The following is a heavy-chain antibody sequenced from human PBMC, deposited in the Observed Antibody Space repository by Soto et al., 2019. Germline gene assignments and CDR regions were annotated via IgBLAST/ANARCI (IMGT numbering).Heavy chain of an antibody. CDR2: ISYDGSDK. J-gene: IGHJ1*01. CDR3: AKGVVVATPYFQH. D-gene: IGHD2-15*01. CDR1: GFTFSSYG. V-gene: IGHV3-30*18. Sequence: QVQLVESGGGVVQPGRSLILSCAASGFTFSSYGMHWVRQAPGKGLECVAVISYDGSDKYYADSVKGRFTISRDNYNNTLYLQMDSLRAEDTAVYYCAKGVVVATPYFQHWGQGTLVTVSS.